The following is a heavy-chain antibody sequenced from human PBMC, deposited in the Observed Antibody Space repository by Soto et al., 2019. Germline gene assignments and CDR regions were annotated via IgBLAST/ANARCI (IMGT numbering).Heavy chain of an antibody. D-gene: IGHD5-12*01. CDR1: GFTFSTYW. Sequence: EVQLVESGGGLVQPGGSLRLSCVASGFTFSTYWMHWVRQAPGKGLVWVSRINGDGTRTTYADSVEGRFTISRDNAKNTLYLQMNSLRAEDTAVYFCVRVPTGGYAFSLDDDWGQGTLVTVSS. CDR2: INGDGTRT. V-gene: IGHV3-74*01. CDR3: VRVPTGGYAFSLDDD. J-gene: IGHJ4*02.